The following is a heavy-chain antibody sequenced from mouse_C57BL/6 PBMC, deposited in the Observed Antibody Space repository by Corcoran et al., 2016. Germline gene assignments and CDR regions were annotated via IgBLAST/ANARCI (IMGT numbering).Heavy chain of an antibody. CDR2: IDPANGNT. CDR1: GFNFKNTY. D-gene: IGHD1-1*01. J-gene: IGHJ1*03. CDR3: APYYYGSSRYFDV. V-gene: IGHV14-3*01. Sequence: EVPLQQSVAELVRPGASVKLSCTASGFNFKNTYMHWVKQRPEQGLEWIGRIDPANGNTKYAPKFQGKATITADTSSNTAYLQLSSLTSEDTAIYYCAPYYYGSSRYFDVWGTGTTVTVSS.